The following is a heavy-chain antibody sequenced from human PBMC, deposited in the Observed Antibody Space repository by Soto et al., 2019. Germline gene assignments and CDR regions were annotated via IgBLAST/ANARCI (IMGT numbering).Heavy chain of an antibody. V-gene: IGHV3-7*01. D-gene: IGHD3-3*01. Sequence: GGSLRLSCAAFGFTFSSYWMSWVRQAPGKGLEWVANINQDGSEKYYADSVKGRFSISRDNARNSLFLQMNSLRAEDTAVYYCARDQAIFEVIVRHYYYGMDVWGQGTTVTVSS. CDR2: INQDGSEK. CDR1: GFTFSSYW. CDR3: ARDQAIFEVIVRHYYYGMDV. J-gene: IGHJ6*02.